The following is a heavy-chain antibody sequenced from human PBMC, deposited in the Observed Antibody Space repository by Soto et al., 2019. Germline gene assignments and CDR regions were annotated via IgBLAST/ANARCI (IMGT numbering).Heavy chain of an antibody. J-gene: IGHJ4*02. D-gene: IGHD5-18*01. CDR3: ARDFYGGYTYGPGDY. CDR1: GFMFSAYW. V-gene: IGHV3-7*01. CDR2: IHGDGGKI. Sequence: GGSLRLSCAASGFMFSAYWMSWVRQAPGKGLEWVANIHGDGGKIYYVDSVKGRFTISRDNAKRSLYLQMDSLRAEDTAVYYCARDFYGGYTYGPGDYWGQGALVTVSS.